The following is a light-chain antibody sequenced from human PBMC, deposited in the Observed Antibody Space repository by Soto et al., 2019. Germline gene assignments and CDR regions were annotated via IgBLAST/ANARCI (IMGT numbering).Light chain of an antibody. Sequence: DIQMTQSPSSLSASVGDKITITCRASQSISRYLNWYQQKPGKPPNLLIYAASNLQSGVPSRFIGSGFGTDFTLTISSLQPEDFATYHCQHSYTSPFTFGPGTKVDIK. CDR2: AAS. CDR3: QHSYTSPFT. V-gene: IGKV1-39*01. CDR1: QSISRY. J-gene: IGKJ3*01.